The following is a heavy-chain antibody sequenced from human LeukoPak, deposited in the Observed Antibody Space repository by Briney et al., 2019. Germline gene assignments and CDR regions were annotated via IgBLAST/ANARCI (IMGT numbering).Heavy chain of an antibody. CDR3: ARERTAARNWFDP. J-gene: IGHJ5*02. D-gene: IGHD6-6*01. Sequence: GGSLRLSCAASGFTLSSYWMSWVRQAPGKGLEWVANIKQDGSEKYYVDSVKGRFTISRDNARNSLYLQMNSLRAEDTAVYYCARERTAARNWFDPWGQGTLVTVSS. V-gene: IGHV3-7*01. CDR1: GFTLSSYW. CDR2: IKQDGSEK.